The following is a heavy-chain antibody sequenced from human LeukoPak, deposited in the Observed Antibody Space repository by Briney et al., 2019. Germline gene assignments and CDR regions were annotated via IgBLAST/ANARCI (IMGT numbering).Heavy chain of an antibody. CDR1: EFTFSSYA. CDR2: ISYDESNK. V-gene: IGHV3-30*04. J-gene: IGHJ4*02. Sequence: GGSLRLSCAASEFTFSSYAMHWVRQAPGKGLEWVAVISYDESNKYYADSVKGRFTISRDNSKNSLYLQMNSLRAEDTAVYYCARFALTTVPTGANAYGGQGTLVTASS. CDR3: ARFALTTVPTGANAY. D-gene: IGHD4-17*01.